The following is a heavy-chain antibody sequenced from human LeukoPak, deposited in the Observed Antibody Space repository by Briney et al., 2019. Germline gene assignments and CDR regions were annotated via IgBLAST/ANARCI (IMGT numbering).Heavy chain of an antibody. V-gene: IGHV1-69*01. J-gene: IGHJ5*02. D-gene: IGHD2-2*01. CDR1: GGTFISYA. CDR2: IIPIFGTA. CDR3: ARVVPAAIGGFWFDP. Sequence: SVKVSCKASGGTFISYAISWVRQAPGQGLEWMGGIIPIFGTANYAQKFQGRVTITADESTSTAYMELSSLRSEDTAVYYCARVVPAAIGGFWFDPWGQGTLVTVSS.